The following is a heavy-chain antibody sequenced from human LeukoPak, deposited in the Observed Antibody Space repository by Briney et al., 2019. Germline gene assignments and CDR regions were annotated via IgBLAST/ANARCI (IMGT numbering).Heavy chain of an antibody. CDR2: INPNSGGT. CDR1: GYTFTGYY. V-gene: IGHV1-2*02. CDR3: ARDPVEMAAPDY. D-gene: IGHD5-24*01. J-gene: IGHJ4*02. Sequence: GASVKVSCKASGYTFTGYYMHWVRQAPGQGLEWMGWINPNSGGTNYAQRFQGRVTMTRDTSISTAYMELSRLRSDDTAVYYCARDPVEMAAPDYWGQGTLVTVSS.